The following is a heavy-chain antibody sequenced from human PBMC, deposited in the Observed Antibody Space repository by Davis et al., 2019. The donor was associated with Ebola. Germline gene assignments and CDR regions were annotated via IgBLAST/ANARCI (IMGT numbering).Heavy chain of an antibody. J-gene: IGHJ4*02. CDR1: GFTFSTYA. Sequence: ESLNISCEASGFTFSTYAMSWVRQAPGKGLEWVSAISSGAGATYYADSVKGRFTISRDNTRNTLYLQMNSLRAEDTALYYCAKFRSGWSYFDCWGQGTLVTASS. CDR2: ISSGAGAT. V-gene: IGHV3-23*01. CDR3: AKFRSGWSYFDC. D-gene: IGHD6-19*01.